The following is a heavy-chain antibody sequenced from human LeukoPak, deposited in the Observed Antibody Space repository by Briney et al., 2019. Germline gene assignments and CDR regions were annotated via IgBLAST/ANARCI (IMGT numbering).Heavy chain of an antibody. V-gene: IGHV1-69*04. CDR2: IIPILGIA. CDR3: ARDAYRDIVVVPADYYYYGMDV. J-gene: IGHJ6*02. CDR1: GGTFSSYA. Sequence: ASVKVSCKASGGTFSSYAISWVRQAPGQGLEWMGRIIPILGIANYAQKFQGRVTITADKSTSTAYMELSSLRSEDTAVYYCARDAYRDIVVVPADYYYYGMDVWGQGTTVTVSS. D-gene: IGHD2-2*01.